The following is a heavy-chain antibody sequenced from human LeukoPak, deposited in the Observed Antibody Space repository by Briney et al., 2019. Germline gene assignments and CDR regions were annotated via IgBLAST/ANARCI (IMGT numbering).Heavy chain of an antibody. CDR3: AKHLYGSGSYYPRDAFDI. D-gene: IGHD3-10*01. V-gene: IGHV3-23*01. CDR2: ISGSGGST. J-gene: IGHJ3*02. CDR1: GFTFSSYA. Sequence: GGSLRLSCAASGFTFSSYAMSWVRQAPGKGLEWVSAISGSGGSTYYADSVKGRFTISRDNSKNTLHLQMNSLRAEDTAVYYCAKHLYGSGSYYPRDAFDIWGQGTMVTVSS.